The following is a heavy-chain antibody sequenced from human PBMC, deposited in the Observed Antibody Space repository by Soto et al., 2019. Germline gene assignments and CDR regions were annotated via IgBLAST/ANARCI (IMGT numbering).Heavy chain of an antibody. Sequence: QVQLVQSGAEVKKPGSSVKVSCKASGGTFRSNTVSWVRQAPGQGLEWLGRIIPMLGITAYTQKFPGRVTMSPDKSTITAYMFLGSLTYECTAVDYSTIDTPGAAFEIGGQGKMVTVSS. CDR3: TIDTPGAAFEI. CDR2: IIPMLGIT. D-gene: IGHD3-9*01. J-gene: IGHJ3*02. CDR1: GGTFRSNT. V-gene: IGHV1-69*02.